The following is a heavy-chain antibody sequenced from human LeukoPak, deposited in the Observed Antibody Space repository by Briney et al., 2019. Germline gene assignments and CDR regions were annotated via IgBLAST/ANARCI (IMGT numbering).Heavy chain of an antibody. CDR3: TRLWGDCGGDCYSHDY. J-gene: IGHJ4*02. Sequence: GGSLKLSCVASGFTFSGSVMHWVRQASGKGLEWVGRIRSKANSYATAYAASVKGRFTISRDDSKNAAYLQMNSLRTEDTAVYYCTRLWGDCGGDCYSHDYWGQGALVTVSS. CDR2: IRSKANSYAT. CDR1: GFTFSGSV. V-gene: IGHV3-73*01. D-gene: IGHD2-21*02.